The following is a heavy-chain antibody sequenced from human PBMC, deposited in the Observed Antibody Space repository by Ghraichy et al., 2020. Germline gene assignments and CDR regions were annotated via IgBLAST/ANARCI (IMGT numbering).Heavy chain of an antibody. CDR3: ARHPYYDFWSGYLNYFDY. D-gene: IGHD3-3*01. CDR1: GGSISSSSYY. J-gene: IGHJ4*02. Sequence: SETLSLTCTVSGGSISSSSYYWGWIRQPPGKGLEWIGSIYYSGSTYYNPSLKSRVTISVDTSKNQFSLKLSSVTAADTAVYYCARHPYYDFWSGYLNYFDYWGQGTLVTVSS. V-gene: IGHV4-39*01. CDR2: IYYSGST.